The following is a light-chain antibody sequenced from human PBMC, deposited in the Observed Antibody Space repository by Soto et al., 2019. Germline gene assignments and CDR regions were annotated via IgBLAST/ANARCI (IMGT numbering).Light chain of an antibody. CDR2: KAP. Sequence: DIQMTQSPSTLSASLGDRVTITCRASQSVNSWLAWYQQKPGKAPKLLIYKAPTLETGVPSRFSGSGSGTEYTLTISSLQPDDFATYYCQQYNSYSRTFGQGTKV. CDR3: QQYNSYSRT. J-gene: IGKJ1*01. V-gene: IGKV1-5*03. CDR1: QSVNSW.